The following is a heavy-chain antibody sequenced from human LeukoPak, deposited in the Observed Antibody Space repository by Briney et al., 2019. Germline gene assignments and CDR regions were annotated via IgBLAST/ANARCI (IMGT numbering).Heavy chain of an antibody. D-gene: IGHD6-13*01. CDR3: ASTGYSSSWYLPGPHNWFDP. CDR2: INPNSGGT. CDR1: GYTFTGYY. J-gene: IGHJ5*02. Sequence: ASVKVSCKASGYTFTGYYMHWVRQAPGQGLEWMGRINPNSGGTNYAQKFQGRVTMTRDTSISTAYMELSRLRSDDTAVYYCASTGYSSSWYLPGPHNWFDPWGQGTLVTVSS. V-gene: IGHV1-2*06.